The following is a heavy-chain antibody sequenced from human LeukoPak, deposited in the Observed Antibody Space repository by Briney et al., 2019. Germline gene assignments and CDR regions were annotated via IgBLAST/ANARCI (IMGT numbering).Heavy chain of an antibody. CDR1: GFTFSSYG. D-gene: IGHD6-13*01. Sequence: GGSLRLSCAASGFTFSSYGMHWVRQAPGKGLEWVAFIRYDGSNKYYADSVNGRFTVSRDNSKNTLYLQMNSLRVEDTAVYYCAKLLPPAAGGTYSFDYWGQGTLVTVSS. V-gene: IGHV3-30*02. J-gene: IGHJ4*02. CDR3: AKLLPPAAGGTYSFDY. CDR2: IRYDGSNK.